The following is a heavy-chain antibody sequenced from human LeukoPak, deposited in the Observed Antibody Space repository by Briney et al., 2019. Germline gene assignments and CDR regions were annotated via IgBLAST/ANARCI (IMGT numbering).Heavy chain of an antibody. CDR1: GGSISSSSSY. Sequence: SETLSLTCSVSGGSISSSSSYWGWIRQPPGKGLEWIGSVFHSGTTYYNPSLKSRITISVDTSKNQFSLRLTPVTAADTAVYYCARRDSSGGNPVLDYWGQGTLVTVPS. J-gene: IGHJ4*02. V-gene: IGHV4-39*01. CDR3: ARRDSSGGNPVLDY. D-gene: IGHD4-23*01. CDR2: VFHSGTT.